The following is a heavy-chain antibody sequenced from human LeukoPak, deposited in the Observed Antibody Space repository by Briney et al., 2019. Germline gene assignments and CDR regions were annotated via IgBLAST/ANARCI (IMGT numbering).Heavy chain of an antibody. J-gene: IGHJ4*02. CDR2: ISSGGTYE. CDR1: GFTFSNYA. V-gene: IGHV3-30*01. CDR3: ARDSTYYYDSGSSGPHYFDN. Sequence: PGKSLRLSCAASGFTFSNYAMHWVRQAPGKGLEWVSLISSGGTYEYYADSVKGRFTISRDNSKNTLYLQLNILIAEDTAVYYCARDSTYYYDSGSSGPHYFDNWGQGTLVTVSS. D-gene: IGHD3-10*01.